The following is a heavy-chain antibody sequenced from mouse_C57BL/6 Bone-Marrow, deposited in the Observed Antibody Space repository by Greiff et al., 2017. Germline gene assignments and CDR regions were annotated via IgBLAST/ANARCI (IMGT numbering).Heavy chain of an antibody. CDR3: ARHGASAY. CDR1: GFTFSDYG. V-gene: IGHV5-15*01. Sequence: EVKLMESGGGLVQPGGSLKLSCAASGFTFSDYGMAWVRQAPRKGPEWVAFISNLAYSIYYADTVTGRFTISRENTKNTLYLDMSILRSEDTAMYYCARHGASAYWGQGTLVTVSA. J-gene: IGHJ3*01. CDR2: ISNLAYSI.